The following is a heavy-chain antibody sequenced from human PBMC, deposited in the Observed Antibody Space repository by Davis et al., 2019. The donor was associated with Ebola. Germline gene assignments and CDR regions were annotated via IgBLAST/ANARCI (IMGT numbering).Heavy chain of an antibody. Sequence: GESLKISCTASGFTFSGAALHWVRQASGKGLEWIGRIRSKSNSYATAYAASVEGRFTISRDDSKNTAYLQMNSLRIEDTALYYCTRLYGNGWTGVDYWGQGTLVTVSS. CDR1: GFTFSGAA. J-gene: IGHJ4*02. CDR2: IRSKSNSYAT. V-gene: IGHV3-73*01. D-gene: IGHD6-19*01. CDR3: TRLYGNGWTGVDY.